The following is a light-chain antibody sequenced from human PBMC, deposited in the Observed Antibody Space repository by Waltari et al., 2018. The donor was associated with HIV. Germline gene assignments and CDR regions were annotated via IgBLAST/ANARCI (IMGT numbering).Light chain of an antibody. CDR2: YNSDSDK. CDR1: SDIDVDDYN. CDR3: MIWPGNVWV. V-gene: IGLV5-37*01. J-gene: IGLJ3*02. Sequence: QPVVRQPPSYSASPGESARLTCTLPSDIDVDDYNISWYQKKPGSPPRFLLYYNSDSDKGQGSGVPSRFSGSKDASVNSGILLISGLQSEDEADHYCMIWPGNVWVFGGGTKLTVL.